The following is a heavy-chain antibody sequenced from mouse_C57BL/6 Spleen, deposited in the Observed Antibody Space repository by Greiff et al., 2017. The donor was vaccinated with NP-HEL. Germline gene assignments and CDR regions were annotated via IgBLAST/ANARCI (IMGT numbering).Heavy chain of an antibody. CDR3: ARKGGRTTVVADHWYFDV. J-gene: IGHJ1*03. CDR1: GFSLTSYG. D-gene: IGHD1-1*01. V-gene: IGHV2-2*01. CDR2: IWSGGST. Sequence: QVQLKQSGPGLVQPSQSLSITCTVSGFSLTSYGVHWVRQSPGKGLEWLGVIWSGGSTDYNAAFIYRLSISKDNSKSQVSFKMNSLQADDTAIYYCARKGGRTTVVADHWYFDVWGTGTTVTVSS.